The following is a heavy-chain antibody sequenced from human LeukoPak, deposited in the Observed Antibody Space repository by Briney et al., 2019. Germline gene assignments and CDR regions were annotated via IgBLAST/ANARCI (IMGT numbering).Heavy chain of an antibody. V-gene: IGHV4-61*02. CDR2: IYTSGST. D-gene: IGHD2-2*02. Sequence: SETLSLTCTVSGGSISSGSYYWSWIRQPAGKGLEWIGRIYTSGSTNYNPSLKSRVTILVDTSKNQSSLKLSSVTAADTAVYYCAREKYPPARAFDIWGQGTMVTVSS. J-gene: IGHJ3*02. CDR1: GGSISSGSYY. CDR3: AREKYPPARAFDI.